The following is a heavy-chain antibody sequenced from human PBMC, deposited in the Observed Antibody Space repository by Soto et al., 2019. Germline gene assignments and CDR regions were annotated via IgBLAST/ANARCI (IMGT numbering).Heavy chain of an antibody. D-gene: IGHD3-3*01. CDR1: GFTFSAYV. CDR2: ISGSGDVT. J-gene: IGHJ4*02. CDR3: AKEERTFGEGY. V-gene: IGHV3-23*01. Sequence: EAQLLESGGDSAQPGGSLRLSCAASGFTFSAYVLNWVRPAPGKGLEWVSGISGSGDVTYYADSVRGRFTISRDNSKNTPYLQMNSLRAEDTAIYCCAKEERTFGEGYWGRGTLVTVSS.